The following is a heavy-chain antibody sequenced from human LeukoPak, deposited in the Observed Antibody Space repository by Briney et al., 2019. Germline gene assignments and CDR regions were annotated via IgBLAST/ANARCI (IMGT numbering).Heavy chain of an antibody. D-gene: IGHD3-22*01. CDR1: GGTFSSYA. CDR3: ARAPGGGYDSSGYRG. J-gene: IGHJ4*02. CDR2: IIPIFGTA. V-gene: IGHV1-69*13. Sequence: ASVKVSCKASGGTFSSYAISWVRQAPGQGLEWMGGIIPIFGTANYAQKFQGRVTITADESTSTAYMELSSLRSEDTAVYYCARAPGGGYDSSGYRGWGQGTLVTVSS.